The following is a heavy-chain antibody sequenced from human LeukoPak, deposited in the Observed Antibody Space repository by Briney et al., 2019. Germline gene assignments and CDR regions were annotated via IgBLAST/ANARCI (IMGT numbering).Heavy chain of an antibody. J-gene: IGHJ6*03. CDR3: ARERYSSSGYYMDV. V-gene: IGHV4-61*02. D-gene: IGHD6-6*01. CDR2: IYTSGST. Sequence: PSETLSLTCTVSGASISSGNYYWSWIRQSAGKGLEWIGRIYTSGSTTYNPSLKSRVTMSVDTSKNQFSLKLSSVTAADTAVYYCARERYSSSGYYMDVWGKGTTVTVSS. CDR1: GASISSGNYY.